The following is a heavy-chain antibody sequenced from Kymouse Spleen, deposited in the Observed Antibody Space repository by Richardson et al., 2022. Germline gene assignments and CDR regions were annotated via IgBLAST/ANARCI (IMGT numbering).Heavy chain of an antibody. CDR3: AKWMTTGDY. Sequence: QVQLVESGGGVVQPGRSLRLSCAASGFTFSSYGMHWVRQAPGKGLEWVAVISYDGSNKYYADSVKGRFTISRDNSKNTLYLQMNSLRAEDTAVYYCAKWMTTGDYWGQGTLVTVSS. J-gene: IGHJ4*02. CDR2: ISYDGSNK. V-gene: IGHV3-30*18. D-gene: IGHD4-11,IGHD4-11*01. CDR1: GFTFSSYG.